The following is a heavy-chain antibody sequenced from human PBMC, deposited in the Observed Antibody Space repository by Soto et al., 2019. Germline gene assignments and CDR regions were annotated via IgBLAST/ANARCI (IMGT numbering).Heavy chain of an antibody. CDR1: GFTVSSNY. J-gene: IGHJ4*02. CDR2: IDSGGNT. CDR3: AISVTSMADFDY. V-gene: IGHV3-66*01. Sequence: EMQLVESGGGLVQPGGSLRLSCAASGFTVSSNYMSWVRQAPGKGLEWVAGIDSGGNTYYAGSVKGKFTISRDNSKNTLYLQMNSLRVEDTAVYYCAISVTSMADFDYWGQGTLVTVSS.